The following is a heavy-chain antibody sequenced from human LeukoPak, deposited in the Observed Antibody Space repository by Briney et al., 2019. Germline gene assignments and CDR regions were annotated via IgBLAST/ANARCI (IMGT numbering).Heavy chain of an antibody. CDR3: ANAASYSVDY. Sequence: PSETLSLTCTVSGGSVSSSFYYWGWIRQPPGKGLEWIGSMYFSGSTHYNPSLKSRVTISVDTSKNQFSLKLTSVTAADTAVCYCANAASYSVDYWGQGSLVTVSS. V-gene: IGHV4-39*01. CDR1: GGSVSSSFYY. D-gene: IGHD1-26*01. CDR2: MYFSGST. J-gene: IGHJ4*02.